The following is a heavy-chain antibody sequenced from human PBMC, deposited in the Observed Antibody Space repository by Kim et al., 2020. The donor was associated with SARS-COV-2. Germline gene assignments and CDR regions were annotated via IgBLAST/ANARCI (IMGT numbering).Heavy chain of an antibody. CDR3: ARDAERGSSDYAGVCGMDV. Sequence: GESLKISCKGVGYSFSSYWISWVRQMPGKGLEWMGRIDPSDSYTTYSPSFRGHVTISADRSISTVYLQWSGLKASDSGIYYCARDAERGSSDYAGVCGMDVWCHGTAVTVS. J-gene: IGHJ6*02. CDR1: GYSFSSYW. D-gene: IGHD5-12*01. CDR2: IDPSDSYT. V-gene: IGHV5-10-1*01.